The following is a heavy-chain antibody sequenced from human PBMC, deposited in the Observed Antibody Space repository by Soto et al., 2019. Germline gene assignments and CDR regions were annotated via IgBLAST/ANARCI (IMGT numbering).Heavy chain of an antibody. CDR3: AKEKAAVAGRSSDY. V-gene: IGHV4-4*02. CDR1: GGSFTSNNW. D-gene: IGHD6-19*01. Sequence: PSETLSLTCAVSGGSFTSNNWWTWVRQPPGQGLEWIGEIYRTGSTNYNPSLKSRVTISLDKSENQFSLKVTSLTAADTAVYYCAKEKAAVAGRSSDYWGQGTLVTVSS. CDR2: IYRTGST. J-gene: IGHJ4*02.